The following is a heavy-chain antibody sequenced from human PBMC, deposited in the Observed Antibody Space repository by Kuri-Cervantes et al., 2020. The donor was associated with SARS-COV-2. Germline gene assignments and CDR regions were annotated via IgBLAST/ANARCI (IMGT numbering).Heavy chain of an antibody. CDR1: GFTFSSYG. V-gene: IGHV3-30*18. J-gene: IGHJ4*02. Sequence: GESLKISCAASGFTFSSYGMHWVRQAPGKGLEWVAVISYDGSNKYYADSVKGRFTISRDNSKNTLYLQMNSLRAEDTAVYYCAKDGGGGAFDYWGQGTLVTVSS. CDR2: ISYDGSNK. D-gene: IGHD3-16*01. CDR3: AKDGGGGAFDY.